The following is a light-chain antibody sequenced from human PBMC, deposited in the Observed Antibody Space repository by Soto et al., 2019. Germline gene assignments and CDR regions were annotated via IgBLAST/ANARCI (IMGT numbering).Light chain of an antibody. CDR2: WAS. CDR3: QQYYSNPRTT. CDR1: QSVLYSSNNKNY. J-gene: IGKJ3*01. V-gene: IGKV4-1*01. Sequence: DIVMTQSPDSLAVSLGERATINCKSSQSVLYSSNNKNYLAWYQQKPGQPPKLLIYWASTRESGVPDRFSGSGSGTDFTLTISSLQAEDVSVYYCQQYYSNPRTTFGPGTQVAIK.